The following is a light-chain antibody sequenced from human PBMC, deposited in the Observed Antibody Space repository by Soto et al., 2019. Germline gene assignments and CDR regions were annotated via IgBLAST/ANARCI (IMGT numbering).Light chain of an antibody. V-gene: IGKV3-15*01. J-gene: IGKJ4*01. CDR3: QPYNTWPLT. CDR2: GAS. CDR1: QSVSSN. Sequence: EIVMTQSPATLSVSPGERATLSCRASQSVSSNLAWYQQKPGQAPRLLIYGASTRATGIPARFSGSGSGTEFTLTISSRQFFDFAVRYFQPYNTWPLTFGGGTNVEIK.